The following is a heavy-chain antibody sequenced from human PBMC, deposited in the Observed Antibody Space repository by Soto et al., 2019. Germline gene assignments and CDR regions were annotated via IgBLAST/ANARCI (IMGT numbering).Heavy chain of an antibody. CDR2: ISSSSSYI. CDR1: GFTFSSYI. V-gene: IGHV3-21*01. D-gene: IGHD3-3*01. J-gene: IGHJ6*03. CDR3: ARLITRYDFWSGYYMDV. Sequence: EVQLVESGGGLVKPGGSLRLSCAASGFTFSSYIMNWVRQAPGKGLEWVSSISSSSSYIYYADSVKGRFTISRDNAKNSLYLHMNSLRAEDTAVYYCARLITRYDFWSGYYMDVWGKGTTVTVS.